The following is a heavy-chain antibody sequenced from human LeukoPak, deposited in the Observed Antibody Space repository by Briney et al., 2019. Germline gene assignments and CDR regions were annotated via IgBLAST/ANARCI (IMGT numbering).Heavy chain of an antibody. J-gene: IGHJ4*02. V-gene: IGHV1-69*13. CDR2: IIPIFGTA. CDR3: ANHIAAAGTRDY. Sequence: SVKVSCKASGGTFSSYAISWVRQAPGQGLEWMGGIIPIFGTANYAQKFQGRVTITADESTSTAYMELSSLRSEDTAVYYCANHIAAAGTRDYWGQGTLVTVSS. CDR1: GGTFSSYA. D-gene: IGHD6-13*01.